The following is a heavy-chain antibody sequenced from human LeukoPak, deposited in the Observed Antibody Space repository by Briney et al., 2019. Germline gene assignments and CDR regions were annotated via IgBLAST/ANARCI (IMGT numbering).Heavy chain of an antibody. V-gene: IGHV4-34*01. CDR2: INHSGST. CDR1: GGSFSGYY. Sequence: SETLSLTGAGYGGSFSGYYWSWIRQPPGKGREWIGEINHSGSTNSNPSLRSLATISVDTLKNPFSLRPRFVPAAPPAFYCVARGSRCDYWGKGNLVSVSS. J-gene: IGHJ4*02. CDR3: ARGSRCDY.